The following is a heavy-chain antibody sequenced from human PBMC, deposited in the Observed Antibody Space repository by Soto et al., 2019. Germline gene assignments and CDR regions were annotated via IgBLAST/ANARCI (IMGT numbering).Heavy chain of an antibody. V-gene: IGHV4-59*01. CDR1: GGSISSYY. J-gene: IGHJ5*02. D-gene: IGHD3-22*01. CDR3: ARDFSPHSRNYYDSSSYNWFDP. CDR2: IYYSGST. Sequence: SETLSLTCTVSGGSISSYYWSWIRQPPGKGLEWIGYIYYSGSTNYNPSLKSRVTISVDTSKNQFSLKLSSVTAADTAVYYCARDFSPHSRNYYDSSSYNWFDPWGQGTLVTVSS.